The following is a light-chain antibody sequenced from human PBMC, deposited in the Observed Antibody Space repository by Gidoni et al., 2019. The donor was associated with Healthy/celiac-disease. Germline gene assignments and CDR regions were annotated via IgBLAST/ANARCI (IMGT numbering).Light chain of an antibody. Sequence: DIQMTQSPSTLSASVGDRVTITCRASQSISSWLAWYQQKPGKAPKLLIYKASSLESGVPSRFSGSGSGTEFTLTISSLQPDDFATYFCQQYNSFPLTFGGGTKVEIK. CDR2: KAS. CDR1: QSISSW. J-gene: IGKJ4*01. CDR3: QQYNSFPLT. V-gene: IGKV1-5*03.